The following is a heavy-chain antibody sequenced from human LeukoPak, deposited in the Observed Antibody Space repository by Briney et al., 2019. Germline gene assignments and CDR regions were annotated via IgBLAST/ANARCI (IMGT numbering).Heavy chain of an antibody. J-gene: IGHJ4*02. D-gene: IGHD3-22*01. CDR3: AKGDYYDSSGYRN. CDR1: GFTFDDYA. CDR2: ISWNSGSI. V-gene: IGHV3-9*01. Sequence: GGSLRLSCAASGFTFDDYAMHWVRQAPGKGLEGVSGISWNSGSIGYADSVKGRFTISIDNAKNSLYLQMNSLRAEDTALYYCAKGDYYDSSGYRNWGQGTLVTVSS.